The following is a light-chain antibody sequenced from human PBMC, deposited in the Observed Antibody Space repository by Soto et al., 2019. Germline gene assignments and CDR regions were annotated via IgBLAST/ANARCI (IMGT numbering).Light chain of an antibody. CDR1: SSNIGSNY. V-gene: IGLV1-47*01. Sequence: QSVLTQPPSASGTPGQRVTISCSGSSSNIGSNYVYWYQQLPGTAPNLLIYRNNQRPSGVPDRFSGSKSGTSASLAISGLRSEDEADYYCAAWDDSRSGLFGGGTKLTVL. CDR3: AAWDDSRSGL. J-gene: IGLJ2*01. CDR2: RNN.